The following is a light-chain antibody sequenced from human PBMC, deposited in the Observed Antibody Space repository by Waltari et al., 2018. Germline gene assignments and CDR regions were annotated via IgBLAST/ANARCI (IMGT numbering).Light chain of an antibody. V-gene: IGKV3-20*01. J-gene: IGKJ1*01. CDR3: QMYVRLPVT. CDR1: QSVGRA. CDR2: DAS. Sequence: SAGQSVGRALAGDQQRPGQAPMLLIYDASSRANGLSGKFSGSGSGTDFSLTISRVEPEDFAVYFCQMYVRLPVTFGQGTKVEVK.